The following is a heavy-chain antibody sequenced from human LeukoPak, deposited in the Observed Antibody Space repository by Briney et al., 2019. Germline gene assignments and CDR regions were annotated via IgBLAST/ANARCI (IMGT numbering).Heavy chain of an antibody. CDR3: ARDNSVRDEAWWFYP. CDR1: GYTFTSYF. D-gene: IGHD5-24*01. CDR2: INPSGGST. Sequence: ASVKVSCKSYGYTFTSYFMHWVRQAPGQGLEWMGIINPSGGSTNYAQKFQGRVTMTRDTSTSTVYMELSRLRSEDTAVYYCARDNSVRDEAWWFYPWGQGTLVAVSS. J-gene: IGHJ5*02. V-gene: IGHV1-46*01.